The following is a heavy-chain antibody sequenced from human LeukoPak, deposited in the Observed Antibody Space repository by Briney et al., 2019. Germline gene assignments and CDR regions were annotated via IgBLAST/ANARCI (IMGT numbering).Heavy chain of an antibody. CDR2: IYYSGST. CDR1: GGSISNYY. V-gene: IGHV4-59*12. D-gene: IGHD6-13*01. CDR3: ARRGSSSWSGINAFDI. J-gene: IGHJ3*02. Sequence: SETLSLTCTVSGGSISNYYWSWVRRPPGKGLEWIGYIYYSGSTNYNPSLKSRVTISVDTSKNQFSLKLSSVTAADTAVYYCARRGSSSWSGINAFDIWGQGTMVTVSS.